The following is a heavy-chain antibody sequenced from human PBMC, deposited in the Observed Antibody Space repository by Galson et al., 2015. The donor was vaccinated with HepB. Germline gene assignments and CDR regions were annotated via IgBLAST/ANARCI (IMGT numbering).Heavy chain of an antibody. D-gene: IGHD3-10*01. Sequence: SVKVSCKASGGTFSSYTISWVRQAPGQGLEWMGRIIPILGIANYAQKFQGRVTITADKSTSTAYMELSSLRSEDTAVYYCARDSYYYGSRGGNGAFDIWGQGTMVTVSS. CDR3: ARDSYYYGSRGGNGAFDI. CDR2: IIPILGIA. J-gene: IGHJ3*02. CDR1: GGTFSSYT. V-gene: IGHV1-69*04.